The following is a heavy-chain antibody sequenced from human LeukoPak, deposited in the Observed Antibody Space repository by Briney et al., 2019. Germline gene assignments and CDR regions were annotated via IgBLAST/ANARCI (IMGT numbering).Heavy chain of an antibody. V-gene: IGHV4-39*07. J-gene: IGHJ6*03. Sequence: SETLSLTCSVSGASISSSAWYWGWIRQPPGKGLQWIGIIYNSGSTYYNPSLKSRVTLSVDTSKNQFSLRLSSVTAADTAVYYCARLITGGVYYMDVWGKGTTVTISS. CDR2: IYNSGST. CDR1: GASISSSAWY. CDR3: ARLITGGVYYMDV. D-gene: IGHD1-14*01.